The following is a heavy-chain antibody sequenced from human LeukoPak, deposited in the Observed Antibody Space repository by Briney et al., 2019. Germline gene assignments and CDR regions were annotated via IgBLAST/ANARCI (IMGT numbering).Heavy chain of an antibody. CDR3: VRQHGIDY. D-gene: IGHD1-26*01. CDR1: GYSFSNYW. V-gene: IGHV5-51*01. CDR2: IYPGDSDT. Sequence: GESLKISCKGSGYSFSNYWIGWVRQMLGKGLEWMGIIYPGDSDTTYSPSFQGQVTISADKSTSTAYLQWSSLKASDTAMYYCVRQHGIDYWGQGTLVTVSS. J-gene: IGHJ4*02.